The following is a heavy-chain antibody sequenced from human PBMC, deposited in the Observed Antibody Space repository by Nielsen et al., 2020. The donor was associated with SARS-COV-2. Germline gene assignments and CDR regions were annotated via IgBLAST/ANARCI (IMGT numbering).Heavy chain of an antibody. CDR2: IGTAGDT. D-gene: IGHD1-20*01. V-gene: IGHV3-13*04. J-gene: IGHJ5*02. Sequence: GGSLRLSCAASGFTFSSYWMHWVRQATGKGLEWVSAIGTAGDTYYPGSVKGRFTISRENAKNSLYLQMNSLRAGDTAVYYCARGSITGGFDPWGQGTLVTVSS. CDR3: ARGSITGGFDP. CDR1: GFTFSSYW.